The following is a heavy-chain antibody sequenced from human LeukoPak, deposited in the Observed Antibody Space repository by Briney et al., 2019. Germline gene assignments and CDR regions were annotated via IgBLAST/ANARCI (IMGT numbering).Heavy chain of an antibody. CDR2: INSDGYSI. CDR3: ARGEAVAGTDH. CDR1: GFTFSSYW. V-gene: IGHV3-74*01. J-gene: IGHJ4*02. D-gene: IGHD6-19*01. Sequence: GGSLRLSCAASGFTFSSYWMHWVRQAPGKGLEWLARINSDGYSISYADSVKGRFTISRDNAKKTVYLQMNSLRVEDTAIYYCARGEAVAGTDHWGQGVLSPSHQ.